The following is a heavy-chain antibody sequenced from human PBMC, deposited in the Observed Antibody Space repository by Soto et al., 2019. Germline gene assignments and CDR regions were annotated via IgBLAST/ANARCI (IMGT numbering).Heavy chain of an antibody. J-gene: IGHJ4*02. V-gene: IGHV3-30*18. Sequence: GSLRLSCAASGFTFSSYGMHWVRQAPGKGLEWVAVISYDGSNKYYADSVKGRFTISRDNSKNTLYLQMNSLRAEDTAVYYCAKDRIAARLDYFDYWGQGTLVTVSS. CDR2: ISYDGSNK. CDR1: GFTFSSYG. CDR3: AKDRIAARLDYFDY. D-gene: IGHD6-6*01.